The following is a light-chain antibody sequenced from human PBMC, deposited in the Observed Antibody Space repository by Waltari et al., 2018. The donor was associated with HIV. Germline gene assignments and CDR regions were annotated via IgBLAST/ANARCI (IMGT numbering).Light chain of an antibody. V-gene: IGKV1-6*02. Sequence: AIQMTQSPSSLSASVGDRVNITCRASQAIANDLGWYQQKPGKAPKLLIYAASSLETGVPSRFSGSGSGTDFILTITSLQPEDFATYYCLQDYNFPRTFGQGTKVEIK. CDR2: AAS. CDR1: QAIAND. J-gene: IGKJ1*01. CDR3: LQDYNFPRT.